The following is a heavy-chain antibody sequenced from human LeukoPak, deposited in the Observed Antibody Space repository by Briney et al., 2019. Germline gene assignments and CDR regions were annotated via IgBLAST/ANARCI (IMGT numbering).Heavy chain of an antibody. CDR1: GNSLNNYH. D-gene: IGHD1-1*01. CDR3: GRDPTYRNYFDS. CDR2: IRPGGDGP. V-gene: IGHV1-46*02. J-gene: IGHJ4*01. Sequence: ASVKVSCKASGNSLNNYHMHWVRQAPGQGLEWLGIIRPGGDGPSYAQKFQGRVTMTRDMSTSTVYMELSGLTSDDTAVYYCGRDPTYRNYFDSWGQEPWSPSPQ.